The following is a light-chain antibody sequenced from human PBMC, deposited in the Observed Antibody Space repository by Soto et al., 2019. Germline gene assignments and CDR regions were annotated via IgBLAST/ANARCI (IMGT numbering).Light chain of an antibody. V-gene: IGLV2-11*01. J-gene: IGLJ1*01. CDR2: DVS. Sequence: QSALTQPRSVSGSPGQSVTISCTGTSSDVGGYNYVSWYQQHPGKAPKLMIFDVSKRPSGVPDRFSCSKSANTASLTISGLQAEDEADYYCCSYAGSYTYVFGTGTQLTVL. CDR1: SSDVGGYNY. CDR3: CSYAGSYTYV.